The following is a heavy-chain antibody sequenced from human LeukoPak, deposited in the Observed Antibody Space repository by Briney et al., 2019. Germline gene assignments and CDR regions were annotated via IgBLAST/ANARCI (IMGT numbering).Heavy chain of an antibody. CDR3: ARGLYSSSWYSVSHWINAGNPNWFDP. CDR1: VYTFTSYD. CDR2: RDPNSGNT. V-gene: IGHV1-8*01. Sequence: ASVTVSFTAAVYTFTSYDINWVRQATGPGLEWMGWRDPNSGNTGYSQKFQGRVTMTRNTSIRTAYMELSSLRSEDTAVYYCARGLYSSSWYSVSHWINAGNPNWFDPWGQGTLVTVSS. D-gene: IGHD6-13*01. J-gene: IGHJ5*02.